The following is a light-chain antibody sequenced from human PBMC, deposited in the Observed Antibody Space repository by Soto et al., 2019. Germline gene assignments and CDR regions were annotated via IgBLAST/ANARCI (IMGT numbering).Light chain of an antibody. CDR1: SSDVGSYNL. V-gene: IGLV2-23*02. CDR3: CSYACSSTPYV. J-gene: IGLJ1*01. Sequence: QSVLTQPASVSGSPGQSITISCTGTSSDVGSYNLVSWYQLHPGKAPKFMIYEVSKRPSGVFNRFSGSKSGNTASLTISGLQADDEADYYCCSYACSSTPYVFGTGTKLTVL. CDR2: EVS.